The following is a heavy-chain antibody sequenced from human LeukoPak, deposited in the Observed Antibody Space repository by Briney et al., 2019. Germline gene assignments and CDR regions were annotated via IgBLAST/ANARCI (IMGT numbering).Heavy chain of an antibody. Sequence: SETLSLTCTVSGGSISSYYWSWIRQPPGKGLEWIGYIYYSGSTNYNPSLKSRVTISVDTSKNQFSLKLSSVTAADTVVYYCARQRFLEWYFDYWGQGTLVTVSS. CDR2: IYYSGST. V-gene: IGHV4-59*08. D-gene: IGHD3-3*01. CDR3: ARQRFLEWYFDY. J-gene: IGHJ4*02. CDR1: GGSISSYY.